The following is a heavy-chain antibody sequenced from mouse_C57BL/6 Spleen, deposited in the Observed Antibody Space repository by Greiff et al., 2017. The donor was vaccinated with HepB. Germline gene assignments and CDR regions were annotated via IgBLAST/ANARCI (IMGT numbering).Heavy chain of an antibody. D-gene: IGHD2-4*01. CDR2: IDPENGDT. CDR3: TTGGEDYDEVAY. CDR1: GFNIKDDY. J-gene: IGHJ3*01. V-gene: IGHV14-4*01. Sequence: VQLKQSGAELVRPGASVKLSCTASGFNIKDDYMHWVKQRPEQGLEWIGWIDPENGDTEYASKFQGKATITADTSSNTAYLQLSSLPSEDTAVDYCTTGGEDYDEVAYWGQGTLVTVAA.